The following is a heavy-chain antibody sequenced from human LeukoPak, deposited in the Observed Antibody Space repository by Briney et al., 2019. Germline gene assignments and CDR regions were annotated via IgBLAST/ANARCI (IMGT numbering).Heavy chain of an antibody. CDR3: AKTYSRESGYDFFFHY. Sequence: PRGSLRLSCAASGFSFSSYGFHWVRQAPGKGLEWVSAISYDGKNIHYADSLKGRFTISRDNSMNTVYLQMNSLRVEVTAVYYCAKTYSRESGYDFFFHYWGQGTRVTVSS. D-gene: IGHD5-12*01. V-gene: IGHV3-33*06. J-gene: IGHJ4*02. CDR2: ISYDGKNI. CDR1: GFSFSSYG.